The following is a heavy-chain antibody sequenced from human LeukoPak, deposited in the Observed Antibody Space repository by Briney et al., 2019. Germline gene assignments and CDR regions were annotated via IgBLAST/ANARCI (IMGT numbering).Heavy chain of an antibody. CDR2: IYYSGST. Sequence: PSETLSLTCTVSGVSISSYYWSWIRQPPGKGLEWIGYIYYSGSTNYNPSLKSRVTISVDTSKNQFSLKLRSVTAADTAVYYCARVAGYVIEDNFDYWGQGTLVTVSS. CDR1: GVSISSYY. CDR3: ARVAGYVIEDNFDY. V-gene: IGHV4-59*01. D-gene: IGHD2-15*01. J-gene: IGHJ4*02.